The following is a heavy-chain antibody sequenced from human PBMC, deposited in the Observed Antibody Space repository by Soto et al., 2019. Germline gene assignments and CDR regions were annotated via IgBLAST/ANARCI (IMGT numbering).Heavy chain of an antibody. CDR2: IDGYSTTT. CDR1: GFTFNNKW. CDR3: ARGVAMGVDD. D-gene: IGHD1-26*01. Sequence: EVHLVESGGGLVQPGGSLRLSCTASGFTFNNKWMHWVRQAPGKGLVWVSRIDGYSTTTNYADSVKGRFTIYRVNAKNTVFMHVNSLTDEDTAVYYCARGVAMGVDDWGKGTLVTVSS. V-gene: IGHV3-74*01. J-gene: IGHJ4*02.